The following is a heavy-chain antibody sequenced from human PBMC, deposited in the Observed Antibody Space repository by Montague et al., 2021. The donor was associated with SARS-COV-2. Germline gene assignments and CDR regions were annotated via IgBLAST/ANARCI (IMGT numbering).Heavy chain of an antibody. CDR3: ARGRPVQGSFRHFDSISSGALDI. J-gene: IGHJ3*02. CDR2: INQGGAP. V-gene: IGHV4-34*01. Sequence: SETLSLTCAVSRGSFSNYYWTWIRQSPGKGLEWIGEINQGGAPNYTPSLKSRVTISLDTSKKQISLKLNSETVADTAVFFCARGRPVQGSFRHFDSISSGALDIWAQGSLVIVSS. CDR1: RGSFSNYY. D-gene: IGHD3-9*01.